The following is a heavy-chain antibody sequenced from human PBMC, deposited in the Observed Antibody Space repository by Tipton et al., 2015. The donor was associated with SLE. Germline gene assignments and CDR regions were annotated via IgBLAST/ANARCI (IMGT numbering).Heavy chain of an antibody. Sequence: TLSLTCTVSGDSVSAGYYWSWIRQHPGKGLEWIGFISYSETTYYNPSLKSRVTISRDTSKNQFSLTLRSVTAADTAVYYCARGDFDLYHTPDAFDIWGQGAMVAVSS. J-gene: IGHJ3*02. CDR2: ISYSETT. CDR1: GDSVSAGYY. D-gene: IGHD3-9*01. V-gene: IGHV4-31*03. CDR3: ARGDFDLYHTPDAFDI.